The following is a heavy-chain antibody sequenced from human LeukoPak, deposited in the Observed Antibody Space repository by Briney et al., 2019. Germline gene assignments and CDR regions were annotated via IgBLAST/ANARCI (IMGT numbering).Heavy chain of an antibody. CDR1: GFSFSSYT. V-gene: IGHV3-48*01. CDR2: ISSTSSMI. J-gene: IGHJ3*02. D-gene: IGHD1-26*01. Sequence: PGGSLRLSCAASGFSFSSYTMNWVRQGPGKGLEWVSYISSTSSMIYYADSVKGRFTVSRDNAKNSLYLQTNSLRAEDTAVYYCARGGGSAYDMWGQGTMVTVSS. CDR3: ARGGGSAYDM.